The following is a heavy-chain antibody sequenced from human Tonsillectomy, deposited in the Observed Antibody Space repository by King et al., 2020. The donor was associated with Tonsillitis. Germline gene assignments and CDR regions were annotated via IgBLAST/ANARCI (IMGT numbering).Heavy chain of an antibody. CDR3: ARGYYDILTGHYYYYYYMDV. Sequence: VQLVESGGGVVRPGGSLRLSCAASGFTFDDYGMSWVRQAPGKGLEWVSGINWNGGSTGYADSVKGRFTISRDNAKNSLYLQMNSLRSEDTALYYCARGYYDILTGHYYYYYYMDVWGKGTTVTVSS. D-gene: IGHD3-9*01. V-gene: IGHV3-20*04. CDR2: INWNGGST. CDR1: GFTFDDYG. J-gene: IGHJ6*03.